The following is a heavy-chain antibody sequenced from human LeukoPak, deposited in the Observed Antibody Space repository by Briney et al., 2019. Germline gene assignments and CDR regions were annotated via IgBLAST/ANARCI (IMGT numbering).Heavy chain of an antibody. CDR1: GLSISNDW. J-gene: IGHJ4*02. Sequence: PGGSLRLSCAASGLSISNDWMSWVRQAPGKGLEWVARVKSKSAGETTDYAAPVKGRFTISRDDSKNTLYLQMNSLKNEDTAVYYCTLIQGWGSGSYYRDFWGQGTLVTVSS. D-gene: IGHD3-10*01. V-gene: IGHV3-15*01. CDR2: VKSKSAGETT. CDR3: TLIQGWGSGSYYRDF.